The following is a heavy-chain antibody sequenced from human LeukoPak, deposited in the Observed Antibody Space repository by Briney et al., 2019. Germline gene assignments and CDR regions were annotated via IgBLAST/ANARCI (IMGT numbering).Heavy chain of an antibody. D-gene: IGHD2-15*01. Sequence: QPGGSLRLSCAASGFTFNIYAMSWVRQAPGKGLEWVSTISGSGDSTYYADSVKGRFTISRDNFKHTLYLQMNSLRAEDTALYYCAKEVVVLAATFDAFHIWGQGTMVTVSS. J-gene: IGHJ3*02. CDR2: ISGSGDST. V-gene: IGHV3-23*01. CDR3: AKEVVVLAATFDAFHI. CDR1: GFTFNIYA.